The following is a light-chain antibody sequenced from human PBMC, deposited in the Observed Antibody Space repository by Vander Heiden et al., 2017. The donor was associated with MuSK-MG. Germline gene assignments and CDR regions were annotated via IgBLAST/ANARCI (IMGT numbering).Light chain of an antibody. V-gene: IGKV1-6*01. J-gene: IGKJ1*01. CDR2: AAS. CDR1: QGSRND. Sequence: AIQVTQSPSSLSASLGDRSTITCRASQGSRNDLGWYPQKPGKAPKLLIYAASSLQSGVPSRFSGSASGTDFTRTIRSLHPADFATYYCRQDDTSPWTFGQGTKVXIK. CDR3: RQDDTSPWT.